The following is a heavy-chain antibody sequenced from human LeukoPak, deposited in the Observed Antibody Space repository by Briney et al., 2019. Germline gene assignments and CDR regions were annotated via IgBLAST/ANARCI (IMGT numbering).Heavy chain of an antibody. CDR2: IIPMFGVA. D-gene: IGHD6-19*01. CDR3: ARDRPYTGGWRGFDY. J-gene: IGHJ4*02. Sequence: SAKVSCKASGGTFSRYAISWVRQAPGQGLEWMGGIIPMFGVANYAQKFQGRVTITADESTSTAYMELSSLRSEDTAVYYCARDRPYTGGWRGFDYWGQGTLVTVSS. V-gene: IGHV1-69*13. CDR1: GGTFSRYA.